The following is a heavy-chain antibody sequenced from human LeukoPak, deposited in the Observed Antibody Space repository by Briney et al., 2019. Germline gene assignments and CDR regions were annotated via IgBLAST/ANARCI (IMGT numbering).Heavy chain of an antibody. D-gene: IGHD1-26*01. Sequence: GESLKISCKGSGYSFISYWIGWVRQMPGKGLEWMGIIYPGDSDTRYSPSFQGQVTISADKSISTAYLQWSSLKASDTAMYYCARHNPSGGELLSCWFDPWGQGTLVTVSS. CDR2: IYPGDSDT. CDR1: GYSFISYW. CDR3: ARHNPSGGELLSCWFDP. J-gene: IGHJ5*02. V-gene: IGHV5-51*01.